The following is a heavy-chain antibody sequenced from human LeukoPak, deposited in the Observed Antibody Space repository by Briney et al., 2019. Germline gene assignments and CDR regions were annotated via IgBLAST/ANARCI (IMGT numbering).Heavy chain of an antibody. D-gene: IGHD3-10*01. V-gene: IGHV3-23*01. CDR1: GFTFSKAW. J-gene: IGHJ4*02. CDR2: ISGSGGST. Sequence: GGSLRLSCAASGFTFSKAWMNWVRQAPGKGLEWVSAISGSGGSTYYADSVKGRFTISRDNSKNTLYLQMNSLRAEDTAVYYCAKTLSGARWYFDYWGQGTLVTVSS. CDR3: AKTLSGARWYFDY.